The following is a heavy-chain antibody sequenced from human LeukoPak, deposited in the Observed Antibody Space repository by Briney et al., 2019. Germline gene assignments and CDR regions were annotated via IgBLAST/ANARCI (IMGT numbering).Heavy chain of an antibody. CDR1: GGSISSYY. CDR2: IYYSGST. V-gene: IGHV4-59*08. D-gene: IGHD2-21*02. J-gene: IGHJ6*02. Sequence: SETLSLTCTVSGGSISSYYWSWIRQPPGKGLEWIGYIYYSGSTNYNPSLKSRVTISVDTSKNQFSLKLSSVTAADTAVYYCARTYCGGDCFNYYYGMDVWGQGTTVTVSS. CDR3: ARTYCGGDCFNYYYGMDV.